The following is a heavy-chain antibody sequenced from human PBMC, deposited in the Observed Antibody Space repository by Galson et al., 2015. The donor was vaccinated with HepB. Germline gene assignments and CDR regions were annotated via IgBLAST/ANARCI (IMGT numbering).Heavy chain of an antibody. V-gene: IGHV2-70*01. CDR1: GFSLSTSGMC. Sequence: PALVKPTQTLTLTCTFSGFSLSTSGMCVSWIRQPPGKALEWLALIDWDDDKYYSTSLKTRLTTSKDTSKNQVVLTMTNMDPVDTATYYCARTDIVVVPAAERRTYYFDYWGQGTLVTVSS. CDR3: ARTDIVVVPAAERRTYYFDY. J-gene: IGHJ4*02. D-gene: IGHD2-2*01. CDR2: IDWDDDK.